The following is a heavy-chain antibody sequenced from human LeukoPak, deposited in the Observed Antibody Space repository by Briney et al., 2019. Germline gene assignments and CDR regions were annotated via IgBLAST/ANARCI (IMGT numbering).Heavy chain of an antibody. J-gene: IGHJ4*02. Sequence: SETLSLTCTVSGDSISSSSSYWGWIRQPPGKGLEWIGSIHFSGSTYYNPSLKSRVTISVDTSKNQFSLKLSSMTAADTALYYCAKCRTGDPKLSAYWGQGTLVTVSS. D-gene: IGHD7-27*01. V-gene: IGHV4-39*01. CDR2: IHFSGST. CDR1: GDSISSSSSY. CDR3: AKCRTGDPKLSAY.